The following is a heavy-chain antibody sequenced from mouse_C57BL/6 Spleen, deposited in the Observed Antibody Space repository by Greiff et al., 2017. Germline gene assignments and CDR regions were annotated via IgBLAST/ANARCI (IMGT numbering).Heavy chain of an antibody. CDR1: GYTFTSYW. J-gene: IGHJ2*01. D-gene: IGHD1-1*01. CDR2: IHPSDSDT. V-gene: IGHV1-74*01. Sequence: QVQLKQPGAELVKPGASVKVSCKASGYTFTSYWMHWVKQRPGQGLEWIGRIHPSDSDTNYNQKFKGKATLTVDKSSSTAYMQLSSLTSEDSAVYNSAISYNYGSSYYFDYWGQGTTLTVSS. CDR3: AISYNYGSSYYFDY.